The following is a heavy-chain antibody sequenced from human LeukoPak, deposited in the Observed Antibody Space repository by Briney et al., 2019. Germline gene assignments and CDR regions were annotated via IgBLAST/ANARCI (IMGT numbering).Heavy chain of an antibody. CDR3: VRDWAPASMQAAPFDC. V-gene: IGHV3-48*03. J-gene: IGHJ4*02. Sequence: GGSLRLSCAASGFTFSSYEMNWVRQAPGKGLEWVSYIGSSGSTIYYADSVKGRFTISRDNAKNSLYLQMNSLRAEDTAVYYCVRDWAPASMQAAPFDCWGQGTLVTVSS. CDR2: IGSSGSTI. D-gene: IGHD2/OR15-2a*01. CDR1: GFTFSSYE.